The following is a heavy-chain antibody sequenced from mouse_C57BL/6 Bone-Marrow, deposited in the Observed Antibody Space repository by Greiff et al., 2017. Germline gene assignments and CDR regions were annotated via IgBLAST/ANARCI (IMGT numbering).Heavy chain of an antibody. J-gene: IGHJ3*01. D-gene: IGHD4-1*01. Sequence: QVQLQQSGAELVRPGASVTLSCKASGYTFTDYEMHWVKQTPVHGLEWIGAIDPETGGTAYNQKFKGKAILTADKSSSTAYMELRSLTSEDSAVYYCTGPLTAWFAYWGQGTLVTVSA. V-gene: IGHV1-15*01. CDR1: GYTFTDYE. CDR2: IDPETGGT. CDR3: TGPLTAWFAY.